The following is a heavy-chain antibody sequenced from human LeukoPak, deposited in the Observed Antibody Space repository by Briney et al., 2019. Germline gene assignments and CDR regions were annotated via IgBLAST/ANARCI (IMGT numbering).Heavy chain of an antibody. CDR3: AKRQGPTSGSYDWFDP. Sequence: PSETLSLTCIVSGGSINGYYWSWLRQPPGKGLEWIAYIYRDDYIYRNGYTNYNPSLKSRVIISIDTSKNQFSLKLSSVTAADTAVYYCAKRQGPTSGSYDWFDPWGQGTLVIVSS. J-gene: IGHJ5*02. CDR2: IYRDDYIYRNGYT. CDR1: GGSINGYY. V-gene: IGHV4-4*09. D-gene: IGHD1-26*01.